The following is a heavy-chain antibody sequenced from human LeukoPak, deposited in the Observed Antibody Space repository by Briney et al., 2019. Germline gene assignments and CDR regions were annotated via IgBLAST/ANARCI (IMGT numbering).Heavy chain of an antibody. Sequence: ASVKVSCKSSGYTFPDYYRHWVRQAPGQGLEWMGWINPNSGGTNYAQKLQGRVTMTRDTSISTAYMELSRLRSDDTAVYYCARVRCSGGGCYSDYWGQGTLVTVSS. CDR2: INPNSGGT. CDR1: GYTFPDYY. J-gene: IGHJ4*02. CDR3: ARVRCSGGGCYSDY. V-gene: IGHV1-2*02. D-gene: IGHD2-15*01.